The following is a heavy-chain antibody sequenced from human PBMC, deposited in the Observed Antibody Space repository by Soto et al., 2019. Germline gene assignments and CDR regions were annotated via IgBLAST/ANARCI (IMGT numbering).Heavy chain of an antibody. J-gene: IGHJ6*02. D-gene: IGHD3-22*01. CDR3: ARGNYYDSSGYYPVGYYYYYGMDV. CDR1: VFTFSSYS. Sequence: HCWSLGLSCSSSVFTFSSYSMNWVRQAPGKGLEWVSSISSSSSYIYYADSVKGRFTISRDNAKNSLYLQMNSLRAEDTAVYYCARGNYYDSSGYYPVGYYYYYGMDVWGQGTTVTVSS. V-gene: IGHV3-21*01. CDR2: ISSSSSYI.